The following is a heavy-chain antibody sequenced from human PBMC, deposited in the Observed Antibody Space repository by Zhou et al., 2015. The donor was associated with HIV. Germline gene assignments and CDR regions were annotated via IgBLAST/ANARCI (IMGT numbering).Heavy chain of an antibody. CDR1: GGTFSSYA. Sequence: QVQLVQSGAEVKKPGSSVKVSCKASGGTFSSYAISWVRQAPGQGLEWMGGIIPIFGTANYAQKFQGRVTITADESTSTAYMELSSLRSEDTAVYYCARDGPDDYSNYEENWFDPWGQGTLVTVSS. V-gene: IGHV1-69*01. D-gene: IGHD4-11*01. CDR2: IIPIFGTA. CDR3: ARDGPDDYSNYEENWFDP. J-gene: IGHJ5*02.